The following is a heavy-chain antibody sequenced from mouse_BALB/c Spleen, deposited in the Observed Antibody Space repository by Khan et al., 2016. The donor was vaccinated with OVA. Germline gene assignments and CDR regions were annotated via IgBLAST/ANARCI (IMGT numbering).Heavy chain of an antibody. D-gene: IGHD1-1*01. Sequence: EVELVESGGGLVKPGGSLKLSCAASGFTFSSYTMSWVRQTPEKRLEWVATISSGGSYTYYPDSVKGRFTISRDNAKNTLYLQMSSLKSEDTAMYYCTRVYYGSSYDWYFDVWGAGTTVTVSA. CDR3: TRVYYGSSYDWYFDV. J-gene: IGHJ1*01. CDR2: ISSGGSYT. CDR1: GFTFSSYT. V-gene: IGHV5-6-4*01.